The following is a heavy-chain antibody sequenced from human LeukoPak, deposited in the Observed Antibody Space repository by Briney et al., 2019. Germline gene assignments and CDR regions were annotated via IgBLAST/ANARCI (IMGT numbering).Heavy chain of an antibody. J-gene: IGHJ6*03. V-gene: IGHV1-2*06. CDR3: ARSAENCNNGVCFTDYYMDV. CDR1: GYTFSGSY. Sequence: GASVKVSCKTSGYTFSGSYIHWVRQAPGQGLEWMGRINPNSGDTNYAQNIQGRVTMTRDTSITTAYMELSSLTSDDTAVYFCARSAENCNNGVCFTDYYMDVWGKGTTVTVSS. D-gene: IGHD2-8*01. CDR2: INPNSGDT.